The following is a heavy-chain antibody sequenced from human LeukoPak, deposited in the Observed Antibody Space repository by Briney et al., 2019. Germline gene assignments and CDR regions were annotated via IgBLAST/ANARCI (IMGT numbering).Heavy chain of an antibody. D-gene: IGHD2-21*02. Sequence: GGSLRLSCAASGFTFSSYAMNWVRQAPGKGLEWVSTITGSGGGTYFADSVKGRFTLSRDNSKNTLYLQMNSLRAEETAVYYCAKERSRGGDCLDYWGQGTLVTVSS. CDR3: AKERSRGGDCLDY. J-gene: IGHJ4*02. CDR2: ITGSGGGT. V-gene: IGHV3-23*01. CDR1: GFTFSSYA.